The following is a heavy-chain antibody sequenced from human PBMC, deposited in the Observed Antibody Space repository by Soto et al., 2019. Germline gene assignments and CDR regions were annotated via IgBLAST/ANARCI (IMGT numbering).Heavy chain of an antibody. CDR2: IDPSDSYA. J-gene: IGHJ4*02. CDR1: GYSFSTHW. V-gene: IGHV5-10-1*01. CDR3: ARLTAYSSGWYYFDY. D-gene: IGHD6-19*01. Sequence: LRASLKISCKGSGYSFSTHWITWVRQMPGKGLEWMGRIDPSDSYANYSPSFQGHVTISADKSISTAYLQWSSLKASDTAMYFCARLTAYSSGWYYFDYWGQGTLVTVAA.